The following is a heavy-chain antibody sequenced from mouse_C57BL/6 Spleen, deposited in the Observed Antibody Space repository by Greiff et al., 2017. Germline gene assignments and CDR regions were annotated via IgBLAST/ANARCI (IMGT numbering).Heavy chain of an antibody. CDR2: INPYNGGT. J-gene: IGHJ4*01. CDR1: GYTFTDYY. D-gene: IGHD3-3*01. Sequence: EVQLQQSGPVLVKPGASVKMSCKASGYTFTDYYMNWVKQSHGKSLEWIGVINPYNGGTSYNQKFKGKATLTVDKSASTAYMELNSLTSEDSAVYYCARRGLWREAMDYWGQGTSVTVSS. V-gene: IGHV1-19*01. CDR3: ARRGLWREAMDY.